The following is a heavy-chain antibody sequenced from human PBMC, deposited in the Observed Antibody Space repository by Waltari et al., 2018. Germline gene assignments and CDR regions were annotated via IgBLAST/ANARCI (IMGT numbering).Heavy chain of an antibody. V-gene: IGHV1-3*01. J-gene: IGHJ4*02. CDR3: ARATAMVLDFDY. D-gene: IGHD5-18*01. CDR2: INAGNGNT. CDR1: GYTFTSYA. Sequence: QVQLVQSGAEVKKPGASVKVSCKASGYTFTSYAMHWVRQAPGQRLEWMGGINAGNGNTKYSQKFQGRVTITRDTSASTAYMELSSLRSEDTAVYYCARATAMVLDFDYWGQGTLVTVSS.